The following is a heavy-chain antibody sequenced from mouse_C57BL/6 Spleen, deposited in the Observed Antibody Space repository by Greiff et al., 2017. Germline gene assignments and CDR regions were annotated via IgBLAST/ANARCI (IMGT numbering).Heavy chain of an antibody. CDR1: GYTFTDYE. Sequence: QVQLQQSGAELVRPGASVTLSCKASGYTFTDYEMHWVKQTPVHGLEWIGAIDPETGGTAYNQKFKGKDILTADKPSSTAYMELRSLTSEDSAVYYCTRPDSNYGTYYFDYWGQGTTLTVSS. V-gene: IGHV1-15*01. J-gene: IGHJ2*01. CDR3: TRPDSNYGTYYFDY. CDR2: IDPETGGT. D-gene: IGHD2-5*01.